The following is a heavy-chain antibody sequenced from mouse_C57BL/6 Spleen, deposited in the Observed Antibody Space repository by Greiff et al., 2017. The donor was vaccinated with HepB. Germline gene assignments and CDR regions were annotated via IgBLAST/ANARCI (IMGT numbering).Heavy chain of an antibody. D-gene: IGHD2-12*01. CDR2: INPYNGGT. V-gene: IGHV1-19*01. CDR1: GYTFTDYY. CDR3: ARDDGYAIDY. Sequence: EVQLQQSGPVLVKPGASVKMSCKASGYTFTDYYMNWVKQSHRKSLEWIGVINPYNGGTSYNQKFKGKATLTVDKSSSTAYMELNSLTSEDSAVYYCARDDGYAIDYWGQGTSVTVSS. J-gene: IGHJ4*01.